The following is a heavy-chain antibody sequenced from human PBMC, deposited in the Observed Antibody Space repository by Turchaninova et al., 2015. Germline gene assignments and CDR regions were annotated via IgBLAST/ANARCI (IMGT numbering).Heavy chain of an antibody. CDR1: GFTVNSNH. CDR2: IHSGGTT. CDR3: ARQSNYDTNGYSAYFDY. Sequence: EVQLVESGGGLIQPGGSLRRSCAAAGFTVNSNHMGWVRQAPGKGLEGVSVIHSGGTTYYAGSVKGRFTISRGNSKNTVYLQMNSLKAEDTAVYYCARQSNYDTNGYSAYFDYWGQGTLVTVSS. D-gene: IGHD3-22*01. V-gene: IGHV3-53*01. J-gene: IGHJ4*02.